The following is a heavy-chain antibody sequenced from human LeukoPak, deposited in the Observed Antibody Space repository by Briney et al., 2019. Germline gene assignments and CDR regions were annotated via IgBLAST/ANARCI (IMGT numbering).Heavy chain of an antibody. Sequence: ASVKVSCKASGYAFTSYAMNWVRQAPGQGLEWMGWINTNTGNPTYAQGFTGRFVFSLDTSVSTAYLQISSLKAEDTAVYYCARDYYGSGSYSYFDYWGQGTLVTVSS. V-gene: IGHV7-4-1*02. CDR1: GYAFTSYA. CDR3: ARDYYGSGSYSYFDY. D-gene: IGHD3-10*01. J-gene: IGHJ4*02. CDR2: INTNTGNP.